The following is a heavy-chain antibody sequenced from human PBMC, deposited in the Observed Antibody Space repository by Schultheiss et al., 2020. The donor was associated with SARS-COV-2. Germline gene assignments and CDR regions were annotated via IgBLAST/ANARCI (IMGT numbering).Heavy chain of an antibody. V-gene: IGHV3-53*01. CDR2: IYSGGST. Sequence: GGSLRLSCAASGFTFSWDWMHWVRQGPGKGLVWVSVIYSGGSTYYADSVKGRFTISRDNSKNTLYLQMNSLRAEDTAVYYCAKRSDWGNFDYWGQGTLVTVSS. CDR1: GFTFSWDW. D-gene: IGHD3-16*01. J-gene: IGHJ4*02. CDR3: AKRSDWGNFDY.